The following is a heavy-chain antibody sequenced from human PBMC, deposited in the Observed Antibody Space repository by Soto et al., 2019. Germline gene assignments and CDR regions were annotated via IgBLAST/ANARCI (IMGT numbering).Heavy chain of an antibody. D-gene: IGHD4-17*01. CDR2: ISSNGGST. Sequence: EVQLVESGGGLVQPGGSLRLSCAASGFTFSSYAMHWVRQAPGKGLEYVSAISSNGGSTYYANSVKGRFTISRDNSKNTLYLKRGSRRAGDMAVYYCAGGGDYGDYVAAFDIWGQGTMVTVSS. CDR1: GFTFSSYA. J-gene: IGHJ3*02. V-gene: IGHV3-64*01. CDR3: AGGGDYGDYVAAFDI.